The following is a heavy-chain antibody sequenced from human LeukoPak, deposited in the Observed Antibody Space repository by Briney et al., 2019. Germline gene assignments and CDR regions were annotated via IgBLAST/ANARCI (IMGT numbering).Heavy chain of an antibody. CDR3: ARWAGHCSSTSCYELPFDY. D-gene: IGHD2-2*01. V-gene: IGHV1-69*13. CDR2: IIPIFSAT. J-gene: IGHJ4*02. Sequence: GASVKVSCKASGGTDSNYAVTWLRQAPGQGLEWMGGIIPIFSATNYAQKFQGRLTISADDSTSTAYMELSSLRSEDTAVYYCARWAGHCSSTSCYELPFDYWGQGTLVTVSS. CDR1: GGTDSNYA.